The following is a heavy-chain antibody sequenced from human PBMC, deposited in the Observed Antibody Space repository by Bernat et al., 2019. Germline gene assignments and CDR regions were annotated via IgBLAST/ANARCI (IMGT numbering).Heavy chain of an antibody. V-gene: IGHV3-23*01. CDR1: GITFSSYV. D-gene: IGHD6-19*01. CDR3: AKCVTGWPNWFDP. J-gene: IGHJ5*02. Sequence: EVQLLESGGGLVQPGGSLRLSCVASGITFSSYVMSWVRQAPGKGLEWVSTIRGSGDNQYYGESVKGRFTISRDNDKSTLYLQMNSLRAEDTAIYYCAKCVTGWPNWFDPWGQGTLVTVSS. CDR2: IRGSGDNQ.